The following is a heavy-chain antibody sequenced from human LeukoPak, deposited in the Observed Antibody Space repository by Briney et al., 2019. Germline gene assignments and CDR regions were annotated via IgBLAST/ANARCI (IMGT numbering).Heavy chain of an antibody. D-gene: IGHD3-9*01. J-gene: IGHJ6*03. CDR3: ARDSGLRYFDPLNYMDV. CDR2: IKQEGSEK. CDR1: GFHFTTYW. V-gene: IGHV3-7*01. Sequence: PGGSLRLSCAASGFHFTTYWMGWVRQAPGKGLEWVANIKQEGSEKYYVDSVKGRFTTSRDNSKNTLYLQMNSLRAEDTAVYYCARDSGLRYFDPLNYMDVWGKGTTVTVSS.